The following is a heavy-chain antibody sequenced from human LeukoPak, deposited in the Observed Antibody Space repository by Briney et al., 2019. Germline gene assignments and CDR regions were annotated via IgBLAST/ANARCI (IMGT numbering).Heavy chain of an antibody. CDR2: IYSGGST. D-gene: IGHD1-26*01. Sequence: GGSLRLSCAASGFTVSSNYMSWVRQAPGKGLEWVSLIYSGGSTYYADSVKGRFTISRDNSKNTLYLQMNSLRAEDTAVYYCARLGGSYYLDYWGQGTLVTVSS. CDR3: ARLGGSYYLDY. V-gene: IGHV3-66*04. J-gene: IGHJ4*02. CDR1: GFTVSSNY.